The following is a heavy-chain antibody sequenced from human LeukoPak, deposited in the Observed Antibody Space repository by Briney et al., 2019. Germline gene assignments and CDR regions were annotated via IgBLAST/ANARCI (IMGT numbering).Heavy chain of an antibody. CDR3: TREATDLYYYSYMDV. CDR2: MYTGGST. Sequence: TSETLSLTCAVYGGSFSRYYWTWIRQPPGKGLEWIGRMYTGGSTNYNPSLKSRVTIAVDTSKNQFSLKLSSVTAADTAVYYCTREATDLYYYSYMDVWGKGTTVTISS. J-gene: IGHJ6*03. CDR1: GGSFSRYY. V-gene: IGHV4-59*10.